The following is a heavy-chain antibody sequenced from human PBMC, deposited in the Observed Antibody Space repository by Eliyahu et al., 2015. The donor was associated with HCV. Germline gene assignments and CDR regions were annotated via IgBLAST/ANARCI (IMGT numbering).Heavy chain of an antibody. CDR3: ARLAYGGNSVADY. Sequence: QVHLQESGPGLVKPSETLSLTCTVSGDSIRSFFWSWIRQPPGKGLEWIGYIKSRASISVDTSKNQFSLSLRSVTAADTAVYFCARLAYGGNSVADYWGQGTLVTVSS. CDR1: GDSIRSFF. D-gene: IGHD4-23*01. V-gene: IGHV4-59*01. J-gene: IGHJ4*02.